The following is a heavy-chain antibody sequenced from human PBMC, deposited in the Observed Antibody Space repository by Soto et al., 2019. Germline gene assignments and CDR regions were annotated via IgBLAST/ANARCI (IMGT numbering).Heavy chain of an antibody. J-gene: IGHJ5*02. Sequence: GGSLRLSCAASGFTFSSYSMNWVRQAPGKGLEWVSSISSSSSYIYYADSVKGRFTISRDNAKNSLYLQMNSLRAEDTAVYYCARETGIQLSLRFDPWGQGTLVTVSS. CDR2: ISSSSSYI. CDR1: GFTFSSYS. V-gene: IGHV3-21*01. D-gene: IGHD5-18*01. CDR3: ARETGIQLSLRFDP.